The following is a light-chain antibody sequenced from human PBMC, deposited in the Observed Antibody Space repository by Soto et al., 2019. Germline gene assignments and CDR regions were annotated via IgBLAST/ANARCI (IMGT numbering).Light chain of an antibody. V-gene: IGKV1-9*01. CDR2: AAS. Sequence: IQLTQSPSSLSASVGDRVTSTCRASQGISSYLAWYQQKPGKAAKLLIYAASTLQSGVPSRFSGSGSGTDFTLTISSLQPEDFATYYCQQLNSYPWTFGQGTKVDIK. J-gene: IGKJ1*01. CDR1: QGISSY. CDR3: QQLNSYPWT.